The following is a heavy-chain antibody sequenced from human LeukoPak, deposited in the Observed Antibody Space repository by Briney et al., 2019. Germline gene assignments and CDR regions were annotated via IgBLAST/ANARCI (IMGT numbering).Heavy chain of an antibody. Sequence: PSETLSLTCAVYGGSFSGYYWSWIRQPPGKGLEWIGEINHSGSTNYNPSLKSRVAISVDTSKNQFSLKLSSVTAADTAVYYCARTLGYCSSTSFYFAEYFQHWGQGTLVTVSS. CDR1: GGSFSGYY. V-gene: IGHV4-34*01. D-gene: IGHD2-2*01. CDR3: ARTLGYCSSTSFYFAEYFQH. CDR2: INHSGST. J-gene: IGHJ1*01.